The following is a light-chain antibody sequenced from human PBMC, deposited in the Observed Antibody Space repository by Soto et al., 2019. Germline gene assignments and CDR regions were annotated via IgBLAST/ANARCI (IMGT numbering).Light chain of an antibody. CDR2: KAT. Sequence: DIQMTQSPSTLSASVGDGVTITCRASQSIGSWLAWYQKKPGKAPKLLSYKATNLQSGVPSRFSGSGSGTDSSLTISSLQPVDSATYYCQQYNDFQYTFGPGTKLEI. V-gene: IGKV1-5*03. J-gene: IGKJ2*01. CDR1: QSIGSW. CDR3: QQYNDFQYT.